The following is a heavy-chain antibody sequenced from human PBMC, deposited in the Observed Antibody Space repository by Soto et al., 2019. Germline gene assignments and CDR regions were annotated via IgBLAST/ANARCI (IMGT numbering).Heavy chain of an antibody. Sequence: QVQLVQSGAEEKKPGASVKVSCETSGYTFTAYAIHWVRQAPGQTLEWMGWINAANGNTRSAQKFQTRLTLTRDTSQSTPYMDLSSLRFADTAVYYWARSARSPSGGLIGPFDSWGQGNLVAVSS. CDR3: ARSARSPSGGLIGPFDS. CDR2: INAANGNT. CDR1: GYTFTAYA. V-gene: IGHV1-3*05. J-gene: IGHJ4*02. D-gene: IGHD3-16*02.